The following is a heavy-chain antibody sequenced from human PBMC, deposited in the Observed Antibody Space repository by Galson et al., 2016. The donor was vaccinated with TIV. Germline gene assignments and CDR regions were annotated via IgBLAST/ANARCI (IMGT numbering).Heavy chain of an antibody. D-gene: IGHD6-13*01. V-gene: IGHV1-69*05. Sequence: SVKVSCKASGGTFNNYAINWVRQAPGQGLEWMGGILPISATSNYAQKFQGRVTMSTDVSTSTVYMELRRLISEDTADYYCARHLDGNSWSSPYYFDYWGQGTLVTVSS. CDR3: ARHLDGNSWSSPYYFDY. CDR2: ILPISATS. J-gene: IGHJ4*02. CDR1: GGTFNNYA.